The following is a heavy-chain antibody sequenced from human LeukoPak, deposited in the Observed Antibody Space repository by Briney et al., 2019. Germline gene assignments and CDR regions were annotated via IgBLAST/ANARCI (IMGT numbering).Heavy chain of an antibody. CDR3: AKGAQEDIVVVVAANHAFDI. CDR2: T. J-gene: IGHJ3*02. Sequence: TYYADSVKGLFTISRDNSKNTLYLQMNSLRAEDTAVYYCAKGAQEDIVVVVAANHAFDIWGQGTMVTVSS. D-gene: IGHD2-15*01. V-gene: IGHV3-23*01.